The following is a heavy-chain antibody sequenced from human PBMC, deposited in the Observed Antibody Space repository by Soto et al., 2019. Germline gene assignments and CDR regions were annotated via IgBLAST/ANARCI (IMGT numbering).Heavy chain of an antibody. Sequence: PGGSLRLSCAASGFTFSSYSMNWVRQAPGKGLEWVSSISSSSSYIYYADSVKGRFTISRDNAKNSLYLQMNSLRAEDTAVYYCARVGITGTTCWLDPWGQGTLVTVSS. J-gene: IGHJ5*02. V-gene: IGHV3-21*01. CDR3: ARVGITGTTCWLDP. CDR2: ISSSSSYI. D-gene: IGHD1-7*01. CDR1: GFTFSSYS.